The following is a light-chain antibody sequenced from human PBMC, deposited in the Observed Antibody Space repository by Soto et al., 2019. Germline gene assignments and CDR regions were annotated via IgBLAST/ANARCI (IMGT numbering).Light chain of an antibody. CDR2: AAS. J-gene: IGKJ2*01. CDR3: QQSYSTPGYT. Sequence: DIPMTQSPSSLSASVGDRVTITCRASQSISSYLNWYQQKPGKAPKLLIYAASSLQSGVPSRFSGSGSWTDFTLTISSLQPEDFATYYCQQSYSTPGYTFGQGTKLEIK. V-gene: IGKV1-39*01. CDR1: QSISSY.